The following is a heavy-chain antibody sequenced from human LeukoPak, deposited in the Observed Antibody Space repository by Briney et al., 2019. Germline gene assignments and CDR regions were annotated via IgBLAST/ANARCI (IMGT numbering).Heavy chain of an antibody. J-gene: IGHJ4*02. Sequence: GGSLRLSCAASGFTFSSYWMHWVRQAPGKGLVWVSRIDIDGSSTRYADSVKGRFTISRDNAKNTLYLQMNGLRAEDTAVYYCARPLASGPDFWGQGTLVTVSA. CDR2: IDIDGSST. CDR1: GFTFSSYW. V-gene: IGHV3-74*01. D-gene: IGHD3-3*02. CDR3: ARPLASGPDF.